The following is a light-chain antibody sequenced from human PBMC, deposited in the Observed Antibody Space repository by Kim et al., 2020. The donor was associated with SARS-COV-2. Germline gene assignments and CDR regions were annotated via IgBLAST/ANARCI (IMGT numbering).Light chain of an antibody. Sequence: ATINCKSSQRLLYSGNNKNYLAWYQQKRGQPPKLLIYWASTRESGVPDRFSGSGSGTDFTLTISSLQAEDVAVYFCQQYSGTPPTFGGGTKVDIK. CDR1: QRLLYSGNNKNY. CDR2: WAS. J-gene: IGKJ4*01. CDR3: QQYSGTPPT. V-gene: IGKV4-1*01.